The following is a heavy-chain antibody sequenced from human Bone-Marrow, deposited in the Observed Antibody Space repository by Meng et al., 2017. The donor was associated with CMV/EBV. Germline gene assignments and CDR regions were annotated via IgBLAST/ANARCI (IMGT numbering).Heavy chain of an antibody. CDR3: ARGPDIVVVPAAQRGYSYGRLYYYYGMDV. V-gene: IGHV4-34*01. Sequence: SETLSLTCAVYGGPFSGYYWSWIRQPPGKGLEWIGEINHSGSTNYNPSLKSRVTISVDTSKNQFSLKLSSVTVADTAVYYCARGPDIVVVPAAQRGYSYGRLYYYYGMDVWGQGTTVTVSS. CDR1: GGPFSGYY. CDR2: INHSGST. J-gene: IGHJ6*02. D-gene: IGHD2-2*01.